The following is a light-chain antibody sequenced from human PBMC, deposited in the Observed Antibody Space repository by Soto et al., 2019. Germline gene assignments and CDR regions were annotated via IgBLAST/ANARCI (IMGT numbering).Light chain of an antibody. CDR3: CSYTSSSTYG. J-gene: IGLJ1*01. V-gene: IGLV2-14*01. Sequence: QSALTQPASVSGSPGQSITISCTGTSSDVGGYNYVSWYQQHPGKAPKLMIFDVNNRPSGVSNRFSGSKSGNTASLTISGLQAEDEAHYYCCSYTSSSTYGFGTGTKVTVL. CDR1: SSDVGGYNY. CDR2: DVN.